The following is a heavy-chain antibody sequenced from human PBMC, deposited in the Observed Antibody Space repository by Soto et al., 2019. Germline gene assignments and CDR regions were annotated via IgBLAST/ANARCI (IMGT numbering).Heavy chain of an antibody. CDR2: INDSGST. CDR1: GGSFSDYS. J-gene: IGHJ4*02. Sequence: LSLTCAVYGGSFSDYSWTWIRQPPGKGLEWIGEINDSGSTNYTPSLERRVTISRDTSKNRFSLKLSSVTAADTAVYYCARGSHKLHSYDSSGFYHYVDYWGQGSLVTVS. D-gene: IGHD3-22*01. CDR3: ARGSHKLHSYDSSGFYHYVDY. V-gene: IGHV4-34*01.